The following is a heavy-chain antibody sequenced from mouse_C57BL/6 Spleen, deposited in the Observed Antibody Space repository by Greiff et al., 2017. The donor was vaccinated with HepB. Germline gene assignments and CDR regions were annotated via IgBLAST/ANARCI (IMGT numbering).Heavy chain of an antibody. Sequence: DVKLLESGGGLVQPGGSLKLSCAASGIDFSRYWMSWVRRAPGKGLEWIGEINPDSSTINYAPSLKDKFIISRDNAKNTLYLQMSKVRSEDTALYYCARRADDGYYDAMDYWGQGTSVTVSS. V-gene: IGHV4-1*01. CDR3: ARRADDGYYDAMDY. D-gene: IGHD2-3*01. CDR2: INPDSSTI. CDR1: GIDFSRYW. J-gene: IGHJ4*01.